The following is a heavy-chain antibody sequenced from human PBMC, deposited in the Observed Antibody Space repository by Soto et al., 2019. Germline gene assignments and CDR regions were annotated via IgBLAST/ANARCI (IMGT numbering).Heavy chain of an antibody. J-gene: IGHJ4*02. V-gene: IGHV3-11*01. CDR3: ARDPEPQYYFDS. CDR2: ISGSGGTT. Sequence: VHLVESGGGLVQPGGSLRLSCAASRLTFSDYYMGWIRQAPGKGLEWISYISGSGGTTYYADSVKGRFTISRDNAKNSLYLHMNSLRVEDTAIYYCARDPEPQYYFDSWGQGTLVTVSS. CDR1: RLTFSDYY.